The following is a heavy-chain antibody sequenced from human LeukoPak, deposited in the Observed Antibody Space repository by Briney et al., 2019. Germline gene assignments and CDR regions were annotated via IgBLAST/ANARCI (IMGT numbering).Heavy chain of an antibody. CDR3: ARILNYYYSSGYSPYYFDY. Sequence: GESLKISCKASGYSFTSYWNGWVRQMPGKGLGWMGIIYPGDSDPTYSTSFQGQVTISADKSIGTAYLQWSSLKASDTAIYYCARILNYYYSSGYSPYYFDYWGQGTLVTVSS. D-gene: IGHD3-22*01. J-gene: IGHJ4*02. CDR2: IYPGDSDP. CDR1: GYSFTSYW. V-gene: IGHV5-51*01.